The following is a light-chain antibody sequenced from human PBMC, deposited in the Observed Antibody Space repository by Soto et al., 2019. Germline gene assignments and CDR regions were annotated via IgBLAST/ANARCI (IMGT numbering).Light chain of an antibody. J-gene: IGKJ1*01. V-gene: IGKV2-28*01. CDR3: MQSLQTPT. CDR1: QNLMHSNGYNY. Sequence: DIVMTQSPLSLPVTPGEPASISCRSSQNLMHSNGYNYLDWYLQEPGQSPQLLIYLGSNRASGVPDRFSGSGSGTDFTLKISRVEAEDVGVYYCMQSLQTPTFGQGTKVDIK. CDR2: LGS.